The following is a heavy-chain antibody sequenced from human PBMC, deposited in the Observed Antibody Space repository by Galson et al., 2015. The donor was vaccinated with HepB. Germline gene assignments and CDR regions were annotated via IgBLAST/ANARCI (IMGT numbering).Heavy chain of an antibody. D-gene: IGHD6-19*01. CDR3: ARDGLKVAGIGWVDY. CDR1: GFTFSSYA. CDR2: ISYDGSNK. J-gene: IGHJ4*02. V-gene: IGHV3-30*04. Sequence: SLRLSCAASGFTFSSYAMHWVRQAPGKGLEWVAVISYDGSNKYYADSVKGRFTISRDNSKNTLYLQMNSLRAEDTAVYYCARDGLKVAGIGWVDYWGQGTLVTVSS.